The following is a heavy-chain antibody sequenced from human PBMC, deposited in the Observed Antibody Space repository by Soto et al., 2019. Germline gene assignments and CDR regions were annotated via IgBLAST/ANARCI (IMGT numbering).Heavy chain of an antibody. J-gene: IGHJ4*02. CDR1: GGSVTSDEDY. V-gene: IGHV4-30-4*01. Sequence: SETLSLTCTVSGGSVTSDEDYWSWIRQSPGKGLEWSGYISNSGSTGYNPSLKTRLSMSVDRFKNQFTLRLTSLTAADTAVYFCARVKATLYRHYYFDYWGQGTPVTVSS. CDR2: ISNSGST. CDR3: ARVKATLYRHYYFDY. D-gene: IGHD5-12*01.